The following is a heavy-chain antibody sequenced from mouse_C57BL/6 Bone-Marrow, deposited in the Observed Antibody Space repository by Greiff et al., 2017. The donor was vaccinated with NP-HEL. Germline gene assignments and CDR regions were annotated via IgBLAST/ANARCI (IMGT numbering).Heavy chain of an antibody. CDR2: ISDGGSYT. J-gene: IGHJ3*01. CDR1: GFTFSSYA. V-gene: IGHV5-4*03. Sequence: EVKVVESGGGLVKPGGSLKLSCAASGFTFSSYAMSWVRQTPEKRLEWVATISDGGSYTYYPDNVKGRFTISRDNAKNNLYLQMGHLKSEDTAMYCCARAFDHWGQGTLLTVSA. CDR3: ARAFDH.